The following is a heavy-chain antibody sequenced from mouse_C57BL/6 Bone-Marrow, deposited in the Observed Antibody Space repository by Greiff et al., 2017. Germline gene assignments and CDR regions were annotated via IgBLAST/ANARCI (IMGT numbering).Heavy chain of an antibody. V-gene: IGHV14-3*01. D-gene: IGHD2-5*01. CDR1: GFNIKNTY. CDR2: IDPANGNT. CDR3: ARRIVTTYYFDY. Sequence: VQLQQSVAELVRPGASVKLSCTASGFNIKNTYMHWVKQRPEQGLVWIGRIDPANGNTKYAPKFQGKATITADTSSNTAYLQLSSLTSEDTAIYCWARRIVTTYYFDYWGQGTTLTVSS. J-gene: IGHJ2*01.